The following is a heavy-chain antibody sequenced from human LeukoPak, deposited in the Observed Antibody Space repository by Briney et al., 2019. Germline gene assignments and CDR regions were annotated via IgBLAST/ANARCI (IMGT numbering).Heavy chain of an antibody. CDR1: GGSISSYY. D-gene: IGHD3-10*01. CDR3: ARAYYYGSGSYYVTSYYFDY. CDR2: IYTSGST. Sequence: SETLSLTCTVSGGSISSYYWSWIRQPAGKGLEWIGRIYTSGSTNYNPSLKSRVTISVDTSKNQFSLKLSSVTAADTAVYYCARAYYYGSGSYYVTSYYFDYWGQGTLVTVSS. J-gene: IGHJ4*02. V-gene: IGHV4-4*07.